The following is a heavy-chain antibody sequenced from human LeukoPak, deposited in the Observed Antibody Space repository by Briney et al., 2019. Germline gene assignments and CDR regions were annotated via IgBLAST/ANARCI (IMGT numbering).Heavy chain of an antibody. J-gene: IGHJ4*02. CDR1: GFTFSHYY. D-gene: IGHD3-10*01. CDR3: ARDYYGSHDY. V-gene: IGHV3-7*01. CDR2: TNQDGSVE. Sequence: GGSLRLSCVASGFTFSHYYMSWVRQAPGQGLEWVAHTNQDGSVEFHVDSVKGRFTISRDNAKNPLYLQMNSLRADDTAVYYCARDYYGSHDYWGQGALVTVSS.